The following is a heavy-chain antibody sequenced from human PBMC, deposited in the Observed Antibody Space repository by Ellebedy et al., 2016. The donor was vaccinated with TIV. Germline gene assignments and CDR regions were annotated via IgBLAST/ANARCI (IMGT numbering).Heavy chain of an antibody. CDR2: INYSGST. D-gene: IGHD6-19*01. J-gene: IGHJ3*02. Sequence: MPSETLSLTCAVYGSSFSGFSWNWIRQTPGKGLEWIGEINYSGSTNYNPSLKSRVTMSVDTSRSQLFLRLNSVTAADTAVYYCAREGGWYLSSERRAYDIWGQGTMVIVSS. CDR1: GSSFSGFS. V-gene: IGHV4-34*01. CDR3: AREGGWYLSSERRAYDI.